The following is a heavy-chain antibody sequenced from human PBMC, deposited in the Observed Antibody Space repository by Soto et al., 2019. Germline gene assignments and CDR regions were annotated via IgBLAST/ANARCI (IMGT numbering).Heavy chain of an antibody. CDR2: ISESSSNI. CDR3: ANLFGSSWHVDY. V-gene: IGHV3-48*02. D-gene: IGHD6-13*01. J-gene: IGHJ4*02. CDR1: GFSFSSYA. Sequence: EVQLVESGGGLVQPGGSLRPSCAASGFSFSSYAMNWVRQAPGKGLEWLSYISESSSNIYYADSVKGRFTISRDNAKNSLYLQMNSLRDEDTAVYYCANLFGSSWHVDYWGQGTLVTVSS.